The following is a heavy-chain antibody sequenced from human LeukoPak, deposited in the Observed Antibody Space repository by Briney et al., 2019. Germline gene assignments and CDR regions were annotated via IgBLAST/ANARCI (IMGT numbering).Heavy chain of an antibody. CDR2: MNPNSGNT. J-gene: IGHJ4*02. CDR1: GYTFTSYD. D-gene: IGHD3-10*01. Sequence: ASVKVSCKASGYTFTSYDINWVRQATGQGLEWMGWMNPNSGNTGYAQKFQGRVTMTRNTSISTAYMELSSLRSEDTAVYYCATDGGRITMVRGVPDYWGQGTLVTVSS. V-gene: IGHV1-8*01. CDR3: ATDGGRITMVRGVPDY.